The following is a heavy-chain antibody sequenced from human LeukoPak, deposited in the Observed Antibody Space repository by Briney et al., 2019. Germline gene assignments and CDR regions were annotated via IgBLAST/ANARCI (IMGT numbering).Heavy chain of an antibody. CDR3: ARPYDGAFDI. Sequence: PSEPLSLTCTVSGGSISSHYWSWIPQPPGKGLEWIGYIYYSGSTNYNPSLKSRVTISVDTSKNQFSLKLSSVTAADTAVYYCARPYDGAFDIWGQGTMVTVSS. J-gene: IGHJ3*02. CDR2: IYYSGST. D-gene: IGHD3-22*01. CDR1: GGSISSHY. V-gene: IGHV4-59*11.